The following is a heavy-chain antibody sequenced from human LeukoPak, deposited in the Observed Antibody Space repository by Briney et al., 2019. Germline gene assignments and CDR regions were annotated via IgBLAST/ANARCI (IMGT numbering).Heavy chain of an antibody. Sequence: GGSLRLSCAAAGFAFSSYDMSWVRQAPGKGLEWVSGISGSGGSTHYAASVKGRFTISRDNSKNTLYLQMNSLRAEDTAVYYCARDGGTYYDILTGYYHPSPIDYWGQGTLVTVSS. CDR3: ARDGGTYYDILTGYYHPSPIDY. J-gene: IGHJ4*02. CDR1: GFAFSSYD. D-gene: IGHD3-9*01. V-gene: IGHV3-23*01. CDR2: ISGSGGST.